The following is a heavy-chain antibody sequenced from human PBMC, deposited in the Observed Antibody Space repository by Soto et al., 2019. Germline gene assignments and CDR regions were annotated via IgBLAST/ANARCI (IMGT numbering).Heavy chain of an antibody. V-gene: IGHV1-18*01. CDR2: ISAYNGNT. D-gene: IGHD3-22*01. J-gene: IGHJ4*02. Sequence: QVQLVQSGAEVKKPGASVKVSCKASGYTFNRYAISWVRQAPGQGLEWMGWISAYNGNTNYAQKLQGRATQTTDTSTSTAYMELRSLRSDDTAVYYCARLYYYDSSGYYYVEDFWGQGTLVTVSS. CDR3: ARLYYYDSSGYYYVEDF. CDR1: GYTFNRYA.